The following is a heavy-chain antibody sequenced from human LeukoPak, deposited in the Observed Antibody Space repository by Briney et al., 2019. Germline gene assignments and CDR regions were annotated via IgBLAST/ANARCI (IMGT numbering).Heavy chain of an antibody. CDR3: ARDDAGDGYTLQH. CDR1: GGSISSYY. CDR2: IYYSGST. D-gene: IGHD5-24*01. Sequence: SETLSLTCTVSGGSISSYYWSWIRQPPGKGLEWIGYIYYSGSTNYNPSLKSRVTISVDTSKNQFSLKLSSVTAADTAVYYCARDDAGDGYTLQHWGQGTLVTVSS. V-gene: IGHV4-59*01. J-gene: IGHJ1*01.